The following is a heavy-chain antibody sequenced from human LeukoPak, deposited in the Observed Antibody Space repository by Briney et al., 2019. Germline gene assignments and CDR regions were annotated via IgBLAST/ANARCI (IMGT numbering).Heavy chain of an antibody. CDR3: ATGITYPPYNWNYTGNGAFDI. CDR1: GYTLTELS. D-gene: IGHD1-7*01. V-gene: IGHV1-24*01. Sequence: ASVKVSCKVSGYTLTELSMHWVRQAPGKGLEWMGGFDPEDGETIYAQKFQGRVTMTEDTSTDTAYMELSSLRSEDTAVYYCATGITYPPYNWNYTGNGAFDIWGQGTMVTVSS. J-gene: IGHJ3*02. CDR2: FDPEDGET.